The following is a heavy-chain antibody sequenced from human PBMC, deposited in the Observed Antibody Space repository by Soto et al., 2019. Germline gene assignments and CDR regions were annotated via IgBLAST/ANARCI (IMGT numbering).Heavy chain of an antibody. D-gene: IGHD1-26*01. CDR2: ISSSGSTI. CDR3: AKDRDIVGALYYFDY. Sequence: GGSLRLSCAASGFTFSSYEMNWVRQAPGKGLEWVSYISSSGSTIYYADSVKGRFTISRDNAKNSLYLQMNSLRAEDTAVYYCAKDRDIVGALYYFDYWGQGTLVTVSS. J-gene: IGHJ4*02. CDR1: GFTFSSYE. V-gene: IGHV3-48*03.